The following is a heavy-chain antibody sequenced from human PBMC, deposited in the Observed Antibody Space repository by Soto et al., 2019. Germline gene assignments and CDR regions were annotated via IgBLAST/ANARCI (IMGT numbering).Heavy chain of an antibody. D-gene: IGHD3-16*01. CDR2: IKQDGSEK. V-gene: IGHV3-7*04. CDR1: GFTFSSYW. J-gene: IGHJ4*02. Sequence: GGSLRLSCAASGFTFSSYWMSWVRQAPGKGLEWVANIKQDGSEKYYVDSVKGRFTISRDNAKNSLYLQMNSLRAEDTAVYYCARVLGDLGYYFDYWGQGTLVTVSS. CDR3: ARVLGDLGYYFDY.